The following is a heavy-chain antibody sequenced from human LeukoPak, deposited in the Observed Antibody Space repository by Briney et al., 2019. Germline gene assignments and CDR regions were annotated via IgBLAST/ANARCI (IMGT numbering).Heavy chain of an antibody. J-gene: IGHJ4*02. CDR2: IDYSGTT. V-gene: IGHV4-39*01. CDR1: GGSISSGSYY. CDR3: ARRGQAAGSKGAFDY. Sequence: PETLSLTCTVSGGSISSGSYYWGWIRQPPGKGLEWIGSIDYSGTTYYNPSLKSRVTISVDTSKNQFSLKLSSVTAADTALYYCARRGQAAGSKGAFDYWGQGTLVTVSS. D-gene: IGHD6-13*01.